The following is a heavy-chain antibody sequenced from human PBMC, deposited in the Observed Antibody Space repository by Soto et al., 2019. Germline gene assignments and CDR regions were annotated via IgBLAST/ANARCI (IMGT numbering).Heavy chain of an antibody. D-gene: IGHD3-22*01. CDR2: IYHSGST. Sequence: SETLSLTCAVSGGSISSGGYSWSWIRQPPGKGLEWIGYIYHSGSTYYNPSLKSRVTISVDRSKNQFSLKLSSVTAADTAVYYCARHSRYYDSSGYSDAFDIWGQGTMVTVSS. CDR3: ARHSRYYDSSGYSDAFDI. V-gene: IGHV4-30-2*01. CDR1: GGSISSGGYS. J-gene: IGHJ3*02.